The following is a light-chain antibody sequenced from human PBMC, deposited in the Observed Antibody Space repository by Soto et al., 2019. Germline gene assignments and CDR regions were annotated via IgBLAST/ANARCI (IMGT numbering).Light chain of an antibody. J-gene: IGLJ2*01. CDR3: ATWDDSLNAVV. CDR2: SDN. V-gene: IGLV1-44*01. CDR1: SSNIGIKT. Sequence: QSVLTQPPSASGTPGQRVTISCSGTSSNIGIKTVNWYQQLPGTAPKLLIHSDNQRPSGVPARFSGSKSGTSASLAISGVQSEDEADYHFATWDDSLNAVVFGGGTKVTVL.